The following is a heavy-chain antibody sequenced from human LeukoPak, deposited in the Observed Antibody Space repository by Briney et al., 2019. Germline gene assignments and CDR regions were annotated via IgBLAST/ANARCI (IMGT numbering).Heavy chain of an antibody. CDR3: AREPPILFGEPRDAFDI. CDR1: GYTFTSYA. J-gene: IGHJ3*02. CDR2: INTNTGNP. Sequence: ASVKVSCKASGYTFTSYAMNWVRQAPGQGLEWMGWINTNTGNPTYAQGFTGRFVFSLDTSVSTAYLQISSLKAEDTAVYYCAREPPILFGEPRDAFDIWGQGTMVTVSS. V-gene: IGHV7-4-1*02. D-gene: IGHD3-10*02.